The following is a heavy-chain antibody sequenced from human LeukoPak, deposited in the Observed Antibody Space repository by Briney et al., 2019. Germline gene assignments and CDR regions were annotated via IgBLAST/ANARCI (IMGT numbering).Heavy chain of an antibody. CDR3: ARGQEQLVLYYYYYMDV. V-gene: IGHV1-8*01. D-gene: IGHD6-6*01. Sequence: ASVKVSCKASGYTFTSYDINWVRQATGQGLEWMGWMNPNSGNTGCAQKFQGRVTMTRNTSISTAYMELSSLRSEDTAVYYCARGQEQLVLYYYYYMDVWGKGTTVTVSS. CDR1: GYTFTSYD. J-gene: IGHJ6*03. CDR2: MNPNSGNT.